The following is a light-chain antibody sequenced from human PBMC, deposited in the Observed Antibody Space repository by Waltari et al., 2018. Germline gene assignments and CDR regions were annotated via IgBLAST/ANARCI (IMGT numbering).Light chain of an antibody. CDR3: QQYYRSRT. CDR1: QSISYSSNEKNY. V-gene: IGKV4-1*01. CDR2: WAS. J-gene: IGKJ1*01. Sequence: DIVMTQSPDSLAVSLGERATINCQSSQSISYSSNEKNYLAWYQQKPGQPPKLLIYWASTRESGVPDRFSGSGSGTDFTLTISSLQAEDVAVYYCQQYYRSRTFGQGTKVEIK.